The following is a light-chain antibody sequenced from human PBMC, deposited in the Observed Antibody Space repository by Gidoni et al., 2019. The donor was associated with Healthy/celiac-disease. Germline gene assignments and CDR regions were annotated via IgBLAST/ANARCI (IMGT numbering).Light chain of an antibody. CDR2: WAS. V-gene: IGKV4-1*01. J-gene: IGKJ4*01. CDR1: QSVLYSSNNKNY. Sequence: DIVMTQSPDSLAVSLGERATINCKSSQSVLYSSNNKNYLAWYQQKPGQPPKLLIYWASTRESGVPDRFSGCGSGTDFTLTISSLQAEDVAVYYCQQYYSTPLTFXGXTKVEIK. CDR3: QQYYSTPLT.